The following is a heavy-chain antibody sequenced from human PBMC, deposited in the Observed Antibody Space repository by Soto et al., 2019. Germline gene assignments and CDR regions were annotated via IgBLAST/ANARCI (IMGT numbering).Heavy chain of an antibody. V-gene: IGHV6-1*01. Sequence: SQTLSLTCAISGDSVSSNSAAWNWIRQSPSRGLEWLGRTYYRSKWYNDYAVSVKSRITINPDTSKNQFPLQLNSVTPEDTAVYYCARTMIVVVIKSPYYYGMDVWGQGTTVTVSS. CDR1: GDSVSSNSAA. CDR3: ARTMIVVVIKSPYYYGMDV. J-gene: IGHJ6*02. D-gene: IGHD3-22*01. CDR2: TYYRSKWYN.